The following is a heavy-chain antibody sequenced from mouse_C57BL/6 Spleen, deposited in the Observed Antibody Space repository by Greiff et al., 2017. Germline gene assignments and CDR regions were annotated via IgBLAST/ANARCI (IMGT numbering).Heavy chain of an antibody. CDR3: ARNYKRDAMDY. CDR1: GYAFTNYL. CDR2: INPGSGGT. D-gene: IGHD2-12*01. Sequence: VQLQESGAELVRPGTSVKVSCKASGYAFTNYLIEWVKQRPGQGLEWIGVINPGSGGTNYNEKFKSKATLTADKSSSTAYMQLSSLTSEDSAVYFCARNYKRDAMDYWGQGTSVTVSS. V-gene: IGHV1-54*01. J-gene: IGHJ4*01.